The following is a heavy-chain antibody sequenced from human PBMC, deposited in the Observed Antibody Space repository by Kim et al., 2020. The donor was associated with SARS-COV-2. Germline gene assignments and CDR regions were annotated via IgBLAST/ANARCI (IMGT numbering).Heavy chain of an antibody. V-gene: IGHV4-59*08. CDR2: IYYSGST. CDR1: GGSISSYY. D-gene: IGHD2-2*01. CDR3: ARLSAFRGYCSSTSCQSPRERYYYYGMDV. Sequence: SETLSLTCTVSGGSISSYYWSWIRQPPGKGLEWIGYIYYSGSTNYNPSLKSRVTISVDTSKNQFSLKLSSVTAADTAVYYCARLSAFRGYCSSTSCQSPRERYYYYGMDVWGQGTTVTVSS. J-gene: IGHJ6*02.